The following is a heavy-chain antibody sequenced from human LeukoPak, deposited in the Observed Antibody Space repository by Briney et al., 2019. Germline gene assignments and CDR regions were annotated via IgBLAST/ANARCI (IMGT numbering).Heavy chain of an antibody. Sequence: SETLSLTCTVSGGSINSGDYYWSWIRQPPGKGLEWIGYIYYSGSTYYNPSLQSRVTISLDTSKNQFSLKLSSVTAADTDVYYCASDFGGGTGGLDYWGQGSLVTVSS. J-gene: IGHJ4*02. CDR2: IYYSGST. CDR1: GGSINSGDYY. CDR3: ASDFGGGTGGLDY. D-gene: IGHD3-3*01. V-gene: IGHV4-30-4*01.